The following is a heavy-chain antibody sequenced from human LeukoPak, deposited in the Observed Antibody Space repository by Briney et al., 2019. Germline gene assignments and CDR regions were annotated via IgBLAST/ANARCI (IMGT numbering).Heavy chain of an antibody. CDR2: IYYSGST. CDR3: ARDPYGDYYFDY. V-gene: IGHV4-59*01. J-gene: IGHJ4*02. Sequence: SATLSLTFTVLAASTSSYSWSWIRQPPRKGLERIGDIYYSGSTNYNPCLKSRVTISVDTSKNQCSLKLSSVTAADTAVYYCARDPYGDYYFDYWGQGTLVTVSS. D-gene: IGHD4-17*01. CDR1: AASTSSYS.